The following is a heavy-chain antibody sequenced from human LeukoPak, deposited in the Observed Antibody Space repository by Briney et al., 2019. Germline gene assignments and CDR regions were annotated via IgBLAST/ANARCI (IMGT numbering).Heavy chain of an antibody. Sequence: SESLSLTCTVSVGSISSGAHYWSWIRQHPGQGLEWIACIYHTGSSCYNPSLKSRLTLTVDNFKNQFSLKLTSRTAADPAVYFCARERSFRGDAFDIWGQGSLVTVSS. V-gene: IGHV4-31*03. CDR3: ARERSFRGDAFDI. CDR2: IYHTGSS. CDR1: VGSISSGAHY. J-gene: IGHJ3*02.